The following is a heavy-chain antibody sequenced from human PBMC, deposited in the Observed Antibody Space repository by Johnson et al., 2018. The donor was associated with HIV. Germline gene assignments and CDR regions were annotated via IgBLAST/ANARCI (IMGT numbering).Heavy chain of an antibody. V-gene: IGHV3-30*04. CDR3: ARDRVPAAIGLAYRGAFDI. J-gene: IGHJ3*02. Sequence: QVQLVESGGGVVQPGRSLRLSCAASGFTFSSYAMHWVRQAPGKGLEWVAVISYDGSNKYYADSVKGRFTISRDNSKNTPYLQMNSLRAEDTAVYYWARDRVPAAIGLAYRGAFDIWGQGTMVTVSS. D-gene: IGHD2-2*02. CDR1: GFTFSSYA. CDR2: ISYDGSNK.